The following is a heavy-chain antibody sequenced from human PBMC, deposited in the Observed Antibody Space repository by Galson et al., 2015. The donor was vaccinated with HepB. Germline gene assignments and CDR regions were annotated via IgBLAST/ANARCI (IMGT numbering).Heavy chain of an antibody. D-gene: IGHD1-14*01. CDR2: MNPNSGGT. CDR3: AGLPTGQVGIDY. J-gene: IGHJ4*02. CDR1: GYTFTGYY. Sequence: SVKVSCKASGYTFTGYYMHWVRQAPGQGLEWMGRMNPNSGGTNYAQKFQDRVTMTRDTSISTAYMELSSLRSDDTAVYFCAGLPTGQVGIDYWGQGTLVTVSS. V-gene: IGHV1-2*06.